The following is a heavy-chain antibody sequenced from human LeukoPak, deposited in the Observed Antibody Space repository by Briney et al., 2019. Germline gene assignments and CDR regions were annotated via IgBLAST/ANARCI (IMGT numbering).Heavy chain of an antibody. CDR3: AKGPYGDYRYAFDI. V-gene: IGHV3-30*18. CDR2: ISYDGSNK. J-gene: IGHJ3*02. Sequence: PGRSLRLSCAASGFTFSSYGMHWVRQAPGKGLEWVAVISYDGSNKYYADSVKGRFTISRDNSKNTLYLQMNSLRAEDTAVYYCAKGPYGDYRYAFDIWGQGTMVTVSS. CDR1: GFTFSSYG. D-gene: IGHD4-17*01.